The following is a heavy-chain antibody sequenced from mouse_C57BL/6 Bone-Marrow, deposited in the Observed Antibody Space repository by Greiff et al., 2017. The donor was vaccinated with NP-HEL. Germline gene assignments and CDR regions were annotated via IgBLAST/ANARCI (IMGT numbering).Heavy chain of an antibody. J-gene: IGHJ2*01. CDR1: GYTFTDYY. D-gene: IGHD3-2*02. V-gene: IGHV1-26*01. Sequence: EVQLQQSGPELVKPGASVKISCKASGYTFTDYYMNWVKQSHGKSLEWIGDINPNNGGTSYNQKFKGKATLTVDKSSSTAYMELRSLTSEDSAVYYCASGQLRLRGYWGKGTTLTVSS. CDR3: ASGQLRLRGY. CDR2: INPNNGGT.